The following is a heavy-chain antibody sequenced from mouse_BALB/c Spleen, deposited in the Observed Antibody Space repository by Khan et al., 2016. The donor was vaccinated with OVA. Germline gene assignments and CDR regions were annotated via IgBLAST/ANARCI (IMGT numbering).Heavy chain of an antibody. CDR3: TRNGFGNYESWDY. J-gene: IGHJ2*01. V-gene: IGHV1-5*01. CDR1: GYTFTSYW. D-gene: IGHD2-1*01. Sequence: VQLQQSGTVLARPGASVKMSCKAAGYTFTSYWMHWIKQRPGQGLEWIGAIYPGNSDTNYNQRFKGKAKLTAVTSNSTAYMELNSLTNEDSAVYYSTRNGFGNYESWDYWGQGTTLTVSS. CDR2: IYPGNSDT.